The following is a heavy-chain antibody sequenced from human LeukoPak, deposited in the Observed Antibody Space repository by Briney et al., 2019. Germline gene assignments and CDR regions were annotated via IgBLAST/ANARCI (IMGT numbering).Heavy chain of an antibody. D-gene: IGHD6-13*01. V-gene: IGHV1-69*05. Sequence: ASVKVSCKASGGTFSSYAISWVRQAPGQGLEWMGRIIPIFGTANYAQKFQGRVTITTDESTSTAYMELSSLRSEDTAVYYCARAPIAAAGKNWFGPWGQGTLVTVSS. CDR2: IIPIFGTA. J-gene: IGHJ5*02. CDR1: GGTFSSYA. CDR3: ARAPIAAAGKNWFGP.